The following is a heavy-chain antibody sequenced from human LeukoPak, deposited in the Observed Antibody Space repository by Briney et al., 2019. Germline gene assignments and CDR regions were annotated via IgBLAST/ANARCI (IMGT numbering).Heavy chain of an antibody. CDR2: IYYSGST. D-gene: IGHD6-13*01. CDR1: RGSISSYY. Sequence: SETLSLTCTVSRGSISSYYWSWIRQPPGEGLEWIGYIYYSGSTNYSPSLKSRLTISLDTSKNQFYLKLSSVTAADTAVYYCARTYGSSGLGYFDLWGRGTLVTVSS. J-gene: IGHJ2*01. V-gene: IGHV4-59*01. CDR3: ARTYGSSGLGYFDL.